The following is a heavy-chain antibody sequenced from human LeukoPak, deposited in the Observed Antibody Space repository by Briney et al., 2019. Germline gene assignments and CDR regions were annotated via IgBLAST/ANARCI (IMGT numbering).Heavy chain of an antibody. Sequence: GGSLRLSCAASGFTFSGYGIHWVRQAPGKGLGWVAVISSDGRDKHHADSVKGRFTISRDDSKNTLYLQTNSLRAEDTAVYYCARDLRRFAAYYFDYWGQGTLVTVSS. D-gene: IGHD5/OR15-5a*01. CDR3: ARDLRRFAAYYFDY. V-gene: IGHV3-30*03. CDR2: ISSDGRDK. J-gene: IGHJ4*02. CDR1: GFTFSGYG.